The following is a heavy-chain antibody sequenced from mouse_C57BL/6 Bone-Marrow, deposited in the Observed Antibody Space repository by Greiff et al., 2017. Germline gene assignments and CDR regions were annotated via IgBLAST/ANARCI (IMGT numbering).Heavy chain of an antibody. V-gene: IGHV1-26*01. CDR2: INPNNGGT. CDR3: ASSSGYDYAMDY. J-gene: IGHJ4*01. Sequence: VQLQQSGPELVKPGASVKISCKASGYTFTDYYMNWVKQSHGKSLEWIGDINPNNGGTSYNQKFKGKATLTVDKSSSTAYMELRSLTSEDSAVYYCASSSGYDYAMDYWGQGTSVTVSS. CDR1: GYTFTDYY. D-gene: IGHD3-2*02.